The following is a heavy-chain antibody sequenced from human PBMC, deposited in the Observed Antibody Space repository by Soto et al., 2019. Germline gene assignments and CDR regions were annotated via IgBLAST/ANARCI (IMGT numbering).Heavy chain of an antibody. CDR3: AKDMVAIFGVVAYDAFDI. Sequence: PGGSLRLSCAASGFTFDDYAMHWIRQAPGKGLEWVSGISWNSGSIGYADSVKGRFTISRDNAKNSLYLQMNSLRAEDTALYYCAKDMVAIFGVVAYDAFDIWGQGTMVTVSS. CDR2: ISWNSGSI. V-gene: IGHV3-9*01. CDR1: GFTFDDYA. D-gene: IGHD3-3*01. J-gene: IGHJ3*02.